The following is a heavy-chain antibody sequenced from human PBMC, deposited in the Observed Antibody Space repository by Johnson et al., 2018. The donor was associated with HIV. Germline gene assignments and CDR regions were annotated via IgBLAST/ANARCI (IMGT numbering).Heavy chain of an antibody. CDR3: ASPTSGYSGVKAFGI. D-gene: IGHD3-22*01. V-gene: IGHV3-11*04. CDR1: GFSVSDSY. CDR2: ISSSGTTI. J-gene: IGHJ3*02. Sequence: QVQLVESGGGLVKPGGSLRLSCAASGFSVSDSYMSWVRQAPGKGLEWVSYISSSGTTIYYADSVKGRFTISRDNAKTSLYLQMNSLRAEDSAVYYCASPTSGYSGVKAFGIWGHGTMVTVSS.